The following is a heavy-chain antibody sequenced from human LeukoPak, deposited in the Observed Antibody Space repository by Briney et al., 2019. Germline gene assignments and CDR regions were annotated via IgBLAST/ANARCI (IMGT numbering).Heavy chain of an antibody. J-gene: IGHJ6*03. CDR3: ARESPGGGYYYDSSGYSNYYYYMDV. Sequence: SETLSLTCTVSGGSISSYYWSWIRQPAGKGLEWIGRIYTSGSTNYNPSLKSRVTMSVDTSKNQFSLKLSSVTAADTAVYYCARESPGGGYYYDSSGYSNYYYYMDVWGKGTTVTVSS. CDR2: IYTSGST. V-gene: IGHV4-4*07. D-gene: IGHD3-22*01. CDR1: GGSISSYY.